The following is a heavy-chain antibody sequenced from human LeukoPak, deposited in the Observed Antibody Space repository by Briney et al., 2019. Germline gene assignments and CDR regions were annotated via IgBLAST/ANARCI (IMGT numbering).Heavy chain of an antibody. D-gene: IGHD3-22*01. CDR1: GFTFRSYD. CDR2: IGTAGEI. V-gene: IGHV3-13*01. CDR3: ARRAGDYSHPYDY. J-gene: IGHJ4*02. Sequence: GGSLRLSCAASGFTFRSYDMHWVRQATGKGLEWVSGIGTAGEIYYPGSVKGRFTISRENAKNSLYLQMNSLRAGDTAVYYCARRAGDYSHPYDYWGQGTLVTVSS.